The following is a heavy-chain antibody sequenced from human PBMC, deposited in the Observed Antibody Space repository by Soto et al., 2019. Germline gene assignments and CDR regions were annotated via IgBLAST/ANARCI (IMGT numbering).Heavy chain of an antibody. V-gene: IGHV4-59*01. J-gene: IGHJ6*02. CDR3: ASDRSSGWDQGYGMDV. CDR1: GGSISTYY. CDR2: IYYSGST. D-gene: IGHD6-19*01. Sequence: SETLSLPCTVSGGSISTYYRSWIRQPPGKGLEWIGYIYYSGSTSYNPSLKSRVTISVDTSKNQFSLKLRSVTAADTAVYYCASDRSSGWDQGYGMDVWGQGTTVTVSS.